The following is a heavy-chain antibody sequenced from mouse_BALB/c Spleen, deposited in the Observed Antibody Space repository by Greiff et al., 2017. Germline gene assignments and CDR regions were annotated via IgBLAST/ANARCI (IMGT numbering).Heavy chain of an antibody. CDR2: ISSGGSYT. CDR3: ARQDRYDAWFAY. Sequence: EVKLVESGGGLVKPGGSLKLSCAASGFTFSSYAMSWVRQTPEQRLEWVATISSGGSYTYYPDSVKGRFTISRDNAKNTLYLQMSSLRSEDTAMYYCARQDRYDAWFAYWGQGTLVTVSA. D-gene: IGHD2-14*01. CDR1: GFTFSSYA. J-gene: IGHJ3*01. V-gene: IGHV5-9-3*01.